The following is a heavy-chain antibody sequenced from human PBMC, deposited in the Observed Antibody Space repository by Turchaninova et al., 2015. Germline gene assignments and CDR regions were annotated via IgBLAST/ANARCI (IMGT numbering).Heavy chain of an antibody. D-gene: IGHD3-16*01. CDR1: GFTFSSYA. CDR3: ANLPGGGPYGDY. Sequence: EVQLVESGGGLVQPGGSLRLSWSASGFTFSSYAMTWVRQAPGKGLDYFSTISGSGGSTYYADSVKGRFTISRDNSKNTLYLQMNSLRAEDTAVYFCANLPGGGPYGDYWGQGTLVTVSS. J-gene: IGHJ4*02. V-gene: IGHV3-23*04. CDR2: ISGSGGST.